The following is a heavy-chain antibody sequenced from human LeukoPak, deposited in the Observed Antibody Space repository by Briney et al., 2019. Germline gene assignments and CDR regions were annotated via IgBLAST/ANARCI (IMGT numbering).Heavy chain of an antibody. CDR2: INPSGDST. Sequence: ASVKVSCKASGYTFTSYYMHWVRHAPGQGLEWMGIINPSGDSTSYAQKFQGRVTMTRDTSTSTVYMELSSLRSEDTAVYYCASLSSDYGDYLYFDYWGQGTLVTVSS. J-gene: IGHJ4*02. CDR1: GYTFTSYY. V-gene: IGHV1-46*01. CDR3: ASLSSDYGDYLYFDY. D-gene: IGHD4-17*01.